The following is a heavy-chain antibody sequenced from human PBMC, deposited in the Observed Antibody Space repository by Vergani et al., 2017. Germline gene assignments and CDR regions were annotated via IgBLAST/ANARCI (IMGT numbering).Heavy chain of an antibody. CDR2: INPNSGGT. D-gene: IGHD2-15*01. CDR3: AARRVYCSGGSCHRWFDP. CDR1: GYTFTGYY. J-gene: IGHJ5*02. Sequence: QVQLVQSGAEVKKPGASVKVSCKASGYTFTGYYMHWVRQAPGQGLEWMGWINPNSGGTNYAQKFQGRVTMTSDTSISTAYMELSRLRSDDTAVYYCAARRVYCSGGSCHRWFDPWGQGTLVTVSS. V-gene: IGHV1-2*02.